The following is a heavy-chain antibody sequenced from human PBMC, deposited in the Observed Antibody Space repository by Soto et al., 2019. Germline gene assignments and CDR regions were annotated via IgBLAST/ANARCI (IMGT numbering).Heavy chain of an antibody. J-gene: IGHJ3*02. D-gene: IGHD3-10*01. Sequence: GGSLRLSCAASGFAFSSHPMSWVRQAPEKGLEWVAGISDGGDLTYNADSVRGRFTISRDNSRNTLYLQMNSLRAEDTAVYYRARPVIGRSRAFVIWGQGTMLTVSS. CDR2: ISDGGDLT. CDR3: ARPVIGRSRAFVI. CDR1: GFAFSSHP. V-gene: IGHV3-23*01.